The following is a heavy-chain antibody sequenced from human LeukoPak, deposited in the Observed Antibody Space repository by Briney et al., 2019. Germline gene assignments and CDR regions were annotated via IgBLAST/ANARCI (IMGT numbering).Heavy chain of an antibody. J-gene: IGHJ3*02. CDR1: GGSISSRSYY. V-gene: IGHV4-31*03. CDR3: ARARYVNSFYAFDI. Sequence: PSETLSLTCTVSGGSISSRSYYWGWIRQPPGKGLEWIGYIYYSGSTYYNPSLKSRVTISVDTSKNQFSLKLSSVTAADTAVYYCARARYVNSFYAFDIWGQGTLVTVSS. D-gene: IGHD3-9*01. CDR2: IYYSGST.